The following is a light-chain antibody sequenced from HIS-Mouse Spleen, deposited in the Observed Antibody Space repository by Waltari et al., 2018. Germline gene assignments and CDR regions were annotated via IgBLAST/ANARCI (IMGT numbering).Light chain of an antibody. V-gene: IGKV1-39*01. CDR2: AAS. J-gene: IGKJ2*01. CDR3: QQSYSTPMYT. Sequence: DIQMTQSPSSLSASVGDRVTITCRASQSISSYLNLYQQKPGKAPKLLIYAASSLQRGVPSRFSGSGSGTDFTLTISSLQPEDFATYYCQQSYSTPMYTFGQGTKLEIK. CDR1: QSISSY.